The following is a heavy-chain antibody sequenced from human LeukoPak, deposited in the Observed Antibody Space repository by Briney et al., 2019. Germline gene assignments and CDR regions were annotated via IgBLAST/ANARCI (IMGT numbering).Heavy chain of an antibody. J-gene: IGHJ6*03. CDR3: ARADAAAPYYYYYMDV. V-gene: IGHV1-46*01. Sequence: ASVKVSCKASGYTFTSYYMHWVRQAPGQGLEWMGIINPSGGSTSYAQKFQGRVTMTRDTSTSTVYMELSSLRSEDTAVYYCARADAAAPYYYYYMDVWGKGTTVTVSS. CDR2: INPSGGST. D-gene: IGHD2-15*01. CDR1: GYTFTSYY.